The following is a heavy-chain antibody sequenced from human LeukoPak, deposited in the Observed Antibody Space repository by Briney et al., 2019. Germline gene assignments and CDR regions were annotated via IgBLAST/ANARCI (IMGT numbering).Heavy chain of an antibody. Sequence: GGSLRLSCAASGFTFSDHYMDWVRQAPGKGLEWVGRIRDKANSYTTEYAASVKGRFTISRDDSKNSLYLQMNSLKTEDTAVYYCARAHYYGSWSYDAFDIWGQGTMVTVSS. CDR3: ARAHYYGSWSYDAFDI. V-gene: IGHV3-72*01. CDR1: GFTFSDHY. CDR2: IRDKANSYTT. J-gene: IGHJ3*02. D-gene: IGHD3-10*01.